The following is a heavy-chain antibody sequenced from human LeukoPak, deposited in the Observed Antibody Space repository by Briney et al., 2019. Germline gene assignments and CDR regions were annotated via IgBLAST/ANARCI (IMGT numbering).Heavy chain of an antibody. CDR2: IYSGGST. J-gene: IGHJ4*02. CDR3: AKRGYCSGGSCSSGSPLYYFDS. V-gene: IGHV3-53*01. Sequence: GGSLRLSCAASGFTVSSNYMSWVRQAPGKGLEWVSVIYSGGSTYYADSVKGRFTISRDNSKSTLYLQMNSLRAEDTAVYYCAKRGYCSGGSCSSGSPLYYFDSWGQGTLVTVSS. D-gene: IGHD2-15*01. CDR1: GFTVSSNY.